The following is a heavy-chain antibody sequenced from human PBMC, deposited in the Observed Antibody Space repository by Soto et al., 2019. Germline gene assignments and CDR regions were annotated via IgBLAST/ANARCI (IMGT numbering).Heavy chain of an antibody. CDR1: GWSFSGYY. V-gene: IGHV4-34*01. CDR3: AHRGTNPPLYYFDY. Sequence: SETLSLTCSVYGWSFSGYYWSWIRQPPGKGLEWIGEINHSGSTNYNPSLMSRVTISVDTSKNQFSLKLSSVTAADTAVYYCAHRGTNPPLYYFDYWGQGTLVTVSS. D-gene: IGHD3-10*01. J-gene: IGHJ4*02. CDR2: INHSGST.